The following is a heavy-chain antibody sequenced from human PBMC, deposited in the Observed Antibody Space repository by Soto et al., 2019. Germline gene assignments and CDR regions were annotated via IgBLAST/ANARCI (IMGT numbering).Heavy chain of an antibody. Sequence: ASVKVSCKASGYTFTSYYMHWVRQAPGQGLEWMGIINPSGGSTSYAQKFQGRVTMTRDTSTSTVYMELSSLRSEDTAVYYCARDRMDVWFGELSWFDPWGQGTLVTVSS. D-gene: IGHD3-10*01. V-gene: IGHV1-46*01. CDR3: ARDRMDVWFGELSWFDP. CDR1: GYTFTSYY. J-gene: IGHJ5*02. CDR2: INPSGGST.